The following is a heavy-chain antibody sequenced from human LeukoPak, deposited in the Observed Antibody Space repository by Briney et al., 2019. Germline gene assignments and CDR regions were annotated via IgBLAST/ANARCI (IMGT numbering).Heavy chain of an antibody. CDR2: ISYDGRKM. V-gene: IGHV3-30*03. CDR3: TRDYYDSSGYYYLPDY. J-gene: IGHJ4*02. D-gene: IGHD3-22*01. Sequence: PGGSLRLSCVASGFTFSDYGIHWVRQAPGKGLEWVAVISYDGRKMKYADSVKGRFTISRDNSKDTLSLHMNTLRTEDTAVYYCTRDYYDSSGYYYLPDYWGQGTLVTVPS. CDR1: GFTFSDYG.